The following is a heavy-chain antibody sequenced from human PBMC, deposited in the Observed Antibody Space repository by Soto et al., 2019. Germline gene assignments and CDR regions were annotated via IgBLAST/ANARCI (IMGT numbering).Heavy chain of an antibody. CDR3: TTDLRGYSGYHLYYY. Sequence: GGSLRLSCAASGFTFSNAWMSWVRQAPGKGLEWVGRIKSKTDGGTTDYAAPVKGRFTISRDDSKNTLYLQMNSLKTEDTAVYYCTTDLRGYSGYHLYYYWGQGTLVTVSS. CDR1: GFTFSNAW. V-gene: IGHV3-15*01. D-gene: IGHD5-12*01. CDR2: IKSKTDGGTT. J-gene: IGHJ4*02.